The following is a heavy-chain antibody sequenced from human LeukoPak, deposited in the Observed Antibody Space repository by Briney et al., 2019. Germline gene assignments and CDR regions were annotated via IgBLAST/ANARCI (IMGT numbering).Heavy chain of an antibody. Sequence: GGSLRLSCAASGIIFDDYATHWVRQAPGKGLEWVSLISGDGGSTYYADSVKGRFTISRDNSKNSLYLQMNSLRTEDTALYYCAKDIGYTYGFYYYYGMDVWGQGTTVTVSS. V-gene: IGHV3-43*02. J-gene: IGHJ6*02. CDR3: AKDIGYTYGFYYYYGMDV. D-gene: IGHD5-18*01. CDR1: GIIFDDYA. CDR2: ISGDGGST.